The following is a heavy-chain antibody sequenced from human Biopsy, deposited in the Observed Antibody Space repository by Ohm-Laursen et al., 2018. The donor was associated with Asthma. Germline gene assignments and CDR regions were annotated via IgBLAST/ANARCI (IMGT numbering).Heavy chain of an antibody. CDR3: ARTYYDFLTGQVNDAFAL. CDR1: GYTFISYA. D-gene: IGHD3-9*01. Sequence: GSSVKVSCKASGYTFISYAIHWVRQAPGQRLEWMGWINAGNGNTKYSQKFQGRVTITRDTSASTAYVDLRSLRSEDTAMYYCARTYYDFLTGQVNDAFALWGQGTMVTVSS. CDR2: INAGNGNT. J-gene: IGHJ3*01. V-gene: IGHV1-3*01.